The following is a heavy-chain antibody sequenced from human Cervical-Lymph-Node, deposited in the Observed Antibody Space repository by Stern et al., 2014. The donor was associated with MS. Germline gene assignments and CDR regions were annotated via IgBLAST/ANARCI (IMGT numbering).Heavy chain of an antibody. J-gene: IGHJ5*02. D-gene: IGHD6-13*01. Sequence: VQLLESGAEVTKPGSSVKVFCKASGGTFSKFPSSWVRQAPVQGLEWMGGIFPVFGTPTYAQEFRGRVTIPADVSTSTVYMELSSLRSDDTAVYYCALSSETSDRWYSLGYDLWGQGTLVTVSS. CDR2: IFPVFGTP. CDR1: GGTFSKFP. CDR3: ALSSETSDRWYSLGYDL. V-gene: IGHV1-69*01.